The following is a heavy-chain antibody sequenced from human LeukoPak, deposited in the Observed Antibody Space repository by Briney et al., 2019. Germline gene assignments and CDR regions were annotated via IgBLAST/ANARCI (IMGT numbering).Heavy chain of an antibody. CDR3: ARSGYSYGYWVY. CDR1: GYSFTNYW. D-gene: IGHD5-18*01. CDR2: IYPGDSDT. Sequence: GESLKISCKASGYSFTNYWIGWVRQMPGKGLEWMAIIYPGDSDTRYNPSFQGQVTISADKSISTAYLQWSSLKASDTAMYYCARSGYSYGYWVYWGQGTLVTVSS. J-gene: IGHJ4*02. V-gene: IGHV5-51*01.